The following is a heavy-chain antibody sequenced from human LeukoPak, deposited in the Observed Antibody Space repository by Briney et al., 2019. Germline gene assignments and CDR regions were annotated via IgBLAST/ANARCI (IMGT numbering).Heavy chain of an antibody. CDR1: GFTVNYYD. D-gene: IGHD7-27*01. CDR2: IGVGGGT. J-gene: IGHJ2*01. CDR3: ARRPNWGAANWYFDL. V-gene: IGHV3-13*01. Sequence: PGGSLRLSCAVSGFTVNYYDMHWVRRATGKGLEWVSTIGVGGGTHYPDSVKGRSTISRENAKNSLYLQMHSLRVEDTAVYYCARRPNWGAANWYFDLWGRGTLVTVSS.